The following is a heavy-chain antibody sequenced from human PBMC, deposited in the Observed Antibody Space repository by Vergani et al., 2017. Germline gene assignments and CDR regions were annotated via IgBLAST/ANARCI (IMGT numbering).Heavy chain of an antibody. D-gene: IGHD4-17*01. CDR2: IIPIFGTA. CDR3: AREVRSAVTTDYQH. Sequence: QVQLVQSGAEVKKPGSSVKVSCKASGGTFSSYAISWVRQAPGQGLEWMGGIIPIFGTANYAQKCQGRVTITADESTSTAYMGLSSLRSEDTAVYYCAREVRSAVTTDYQHWGQGTLVTVSS. CDR1: GGTFSSYA. V-gene: IGHV1-69*01. J-gene: IGHJ1*01.